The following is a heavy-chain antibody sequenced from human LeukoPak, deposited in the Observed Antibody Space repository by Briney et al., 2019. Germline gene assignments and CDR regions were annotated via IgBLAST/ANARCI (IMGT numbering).Heavy chain of an antibody. J-gene: IGHJ3*02. CDR1: GFTFSSYG. D-gene: IGHD3-3*01. CDR2: IWYDGSNK. V-gene: IGHV3-33*01. CDR3: ARDAGHHYDFWSGYFSSDAGRPFDI. Sequence: PGRSLRLSCAASGFTFSSYGMHGVRQAPGKGREWVAVIWYDGSNKYYADSVKGRFTISRDNSKSTLYLQMNSLRAEDTAVYYCARDAGHHYDFWSGYFSSDAGRPFDIWGQGTMVTVSS.